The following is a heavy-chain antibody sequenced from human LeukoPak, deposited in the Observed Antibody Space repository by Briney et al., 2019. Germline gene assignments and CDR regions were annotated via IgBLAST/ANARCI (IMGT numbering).Heavy chain of an antibody. D-gene: IGHD3-22*01. V-gene: IGHV4-59*01. CDR1: GGSISSYY. CDR2: IYYSGST. CDR3: ARGPYDSSGYYPLGWFDP. J-gene: IGHJ5*02. Sequence: SETLSLTCTVSGGSISSYYWSWIRQPPGEGLEWIGYIYYSGSTNYNPSLKSRVTISVDTSKNQFSLKLSSVTAADTAVYYCARGPYDSSGYYPLGWFDPWGQGTLVTVSS.